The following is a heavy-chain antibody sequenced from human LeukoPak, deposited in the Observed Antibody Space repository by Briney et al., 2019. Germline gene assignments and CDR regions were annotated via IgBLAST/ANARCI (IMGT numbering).Heavy chain of an antibody. CDR3: ARAERRSYDFWGDQHYCFMDV. CDR1: GYTFTRYD. J-gene: IGHJ6*03. Sequence: GASVKVSCKASGYTFTRYDINLVRQATGRGLEWMGWMNPNSGNTGYAQKFQDRVTITRDTSMSTAYMELSSLRSEDTAVYYCARAERRSYDFWGDQHYCFMDVWGEGTTVTVSS. D-gene: IGHD3-3*01. V-gene: IGHV1-8*03. CDR2: MNPNSGNT.